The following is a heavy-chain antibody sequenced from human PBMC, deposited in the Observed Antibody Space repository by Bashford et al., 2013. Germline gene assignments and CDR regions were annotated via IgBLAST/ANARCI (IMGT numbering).Heavy chain of an antibody. J-gene: IGHJ4*02. D-gene: IGHD2-8*01. CDR1: GFTFSDYY. CDR3: ARDGPSVMVDFDY. V-gene: IGHV1-2*04. CDR2: IYLKNGAT. Sequence: VASVKVSCKGSGFTFSDYYLYWVRQAPGQGLEWVGWIYLKNGATKYAQKFQGWVTMTRDTSISTAYLDLTRLTSDDTAVYYCARDGPSVMVDFDYVGTREPW.